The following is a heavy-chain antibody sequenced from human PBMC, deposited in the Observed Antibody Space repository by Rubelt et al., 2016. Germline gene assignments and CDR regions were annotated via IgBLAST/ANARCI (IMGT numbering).Heavy chain of an antibody. J-gene: IGHJ3*02. V-gene: IGHV3-53*01. D-gene: IGHD3-16*01. Sequence: EVQLVESGGGLIQPGGSLRLSCAASGFTVSSNYMSWVRQAPGKGLEWVSVIYSGGTTYYADSVKARFTISRDNSKNTVFLQMNGLGAEDTAVYSCARAILGRGAFDIWGQGTMVTVSS. CDR3: ARAILGRGAFDI. CDR2: IYSGGTT. CDR1: GFTVSSNY.